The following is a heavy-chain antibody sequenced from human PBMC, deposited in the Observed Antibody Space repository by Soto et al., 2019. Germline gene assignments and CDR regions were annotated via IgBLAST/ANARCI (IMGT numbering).Heavy chain of an antibody. CDR3: ARDRITMIVVANDAFDI. J-gene: IGHJ3*02. D-gene: IGHD3-22*01. V-gene: IGHV1-18*04. Sequence: ASVQVSCKASGYTFTSYGISWVRQAPGQGLEWMGWISAYNGNTNYAQKLQGRVTMTTDTSTSTAYMELRSLRSDDTAVYYCARDRITMIVVANDAFDIWGQGTMVTVSS. CDR2: ISAYNGNT. CDR1: GYTFTSYG.